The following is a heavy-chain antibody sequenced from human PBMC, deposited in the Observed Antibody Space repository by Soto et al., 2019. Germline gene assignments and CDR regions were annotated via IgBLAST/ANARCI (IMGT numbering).Heavy chain of an antibody. CDR3: AXXXGTSWYGDY. Sequence: APGQGLEWMGGIIPVRGTANYAQKFQGRVTITADESTSTVFMQLSSLRSEDTAGYYCAXXXGTSWYGDYWGQGTLVTVSS. J-gene: IGHJ4*02. CDR2: IIPVRGTA. D-gene: IGHD2-2*01. V-gene: IGHV1-69*01.